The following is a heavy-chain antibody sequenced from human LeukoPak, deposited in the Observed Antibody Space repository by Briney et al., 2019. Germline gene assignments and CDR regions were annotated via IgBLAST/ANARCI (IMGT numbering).Heavy chain of an antibody. CDR2: IYYTGMT. CDR3: ARHSVGTKASDI. J-gene: IGHJ3*02. CDR1: GGSISSSDDY. Sequence: SETLSLTCIVSGGSISSSDDYWGWIRQPPGKGLVWIGSIYYTGMTYYNPSLKSRVTISVDTSKNQFSLMLRSVTAADTAVYYCARHSVGTKASDIWGQGTMVTVSS. D-gene: IGHD1-26*01. V-gene: IGHV4-39*01.